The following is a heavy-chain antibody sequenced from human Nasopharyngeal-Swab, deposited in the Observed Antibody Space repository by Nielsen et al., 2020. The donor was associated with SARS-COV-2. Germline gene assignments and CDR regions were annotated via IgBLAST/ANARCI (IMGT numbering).Heavy chain of an antibody. CDR2: ISSDSGSA. CDR3: ARVDGDNRVY. Sequence: WVRQAPGQGLEWMGWISSDSGSARYGQGFTGRYVLSLDTSVSTSDLQISSLRAEDTAVYYCARVDGDNRVYWGQGTLVTVSS. J-gene: IGHJ4*02. V-gene: IGHV7-4-1*02. D-gene: IGHD4-17*01.